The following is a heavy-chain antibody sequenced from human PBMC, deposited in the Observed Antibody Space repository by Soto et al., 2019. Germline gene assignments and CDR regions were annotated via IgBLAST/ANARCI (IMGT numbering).Heavy chain of an antibody. CDR1: GGSISSGDYY. CDR3: ARASGAYSGGSYYYYYYYGMDV. CDR2: IYYSGST. V-gene: IGHV4-30-4*01. Sequence: SETLSLTCTVSGGSISSGDYYWSWIRQPPGKGLEWIGYIYYSGSTYYNPSPKSRVTISVDTSKNQFSLKLSSVTAADTAVYYCARASGAYSGGSYYYYYYYGMDVWGQGTTVTVSS. D-gene: IGHD2-15*01. J-gene: IGHJ6*02.